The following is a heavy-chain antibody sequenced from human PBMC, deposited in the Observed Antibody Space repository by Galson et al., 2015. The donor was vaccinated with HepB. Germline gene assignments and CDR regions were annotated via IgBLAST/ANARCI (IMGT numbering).Heavy chain of an antibody. Sequence: SETLSLTCAVYGGSFSGYYWSWIRQPPGKGLEWIGEINHSGSTNYNPSLKSRVTISVDTSKNQFSLKLSSVTAADTAVYYCARVSRSSSWYSYWGQGTTVTVSS. V-gene: IGHV4-34*01. J-gene: IGHJ6*02. D-gene: IGHD6-13*01. CDR1: GGSFSGYY. CDR2: INHSGST. CDR3: ARVSRSSSWYSY.